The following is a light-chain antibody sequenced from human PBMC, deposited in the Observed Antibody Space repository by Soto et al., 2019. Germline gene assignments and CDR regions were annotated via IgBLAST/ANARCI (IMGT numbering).Light chain of an antibody. J-gene: IGKJ1*01. Sequence: DIQMTQSPSSLATPIGDRVIITCRASQGIGNRLAWYQQKPGKVPKLLIYDASTLHSGVPSWFSGSGSGTDFTLNISNLQPEDVATYYCQTYNRAPWTFGQGTKVEIK. CDR3: QTYNRAPWT. CDR1: QGIGNR. V-gene: IGKV1-27*01. CDR2: DAS.